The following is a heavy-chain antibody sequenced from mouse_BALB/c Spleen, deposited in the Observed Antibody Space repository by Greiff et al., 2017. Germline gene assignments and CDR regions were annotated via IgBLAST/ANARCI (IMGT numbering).Heavy chain of an antibody. V-gene: IGHV1-87*01. Sequence: VQLQQSGAELARPGASVKLSCKASGYTFTSYWMQWVKQRPGQGLEWIGAIYPGDGDTRYTQKFKGKATLTADKSSSTAYRQLSSLASEDSAVYYCAREGGNYPYYFDYWGQGTTLTVSS. CDR3: AREGGNYPYYFDY. CDR1: GYTFTSYW. CDR2: IYPGDGDT. J-gene: IGHJ2*01. D-gene: IGHD2-1*01.